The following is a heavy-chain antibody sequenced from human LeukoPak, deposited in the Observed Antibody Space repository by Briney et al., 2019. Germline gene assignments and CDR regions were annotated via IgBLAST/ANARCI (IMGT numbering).Heavy chain of an antibody. J-gene: IGHJ6*02. CDR2: INPNSGGT. Sequence: ASVKVSCKASGYTFTGYYMHWVRQAPGQGLEWMGWINPNSGGTNYAQKFQGRVTMTRDTSISTAYMELSRLRSDDTAVYYRARIDSFSGSYVYYYYGMDVWGQGTTVTVSS. D-gene: IGHD1-26*01. CDR1: GYTFTGYY. CDR3: ARIDSFSGSYVYYYYGMDV. V-gene: IGHV1-2*02.